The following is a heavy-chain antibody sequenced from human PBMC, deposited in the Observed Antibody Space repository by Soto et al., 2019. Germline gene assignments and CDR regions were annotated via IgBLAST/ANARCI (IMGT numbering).Heavy chain of an antibody. J-gene: IGHJ4*02. CDR2: IYYSGNT. V-gene: IGHV4-30-4*01. D-gene: IGHD3-10*01. CDR3: AMGDWFAEPATH. Sequence: SXTLSLTFTVSGDSISSGDYYWSWIRQPPGKGLEWIGCIYYSGNTYYNPSLKRRFSISVDTSKNQFSLQLSSVTVADTAVYYCAMGDWFAEPATHWGLGTVVTVSS. CDR1: GDSISSGDYY.